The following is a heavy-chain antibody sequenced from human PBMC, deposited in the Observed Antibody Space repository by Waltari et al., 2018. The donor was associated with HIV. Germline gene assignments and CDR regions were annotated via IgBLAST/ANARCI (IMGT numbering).Heavy chain of an antibody. J-gene: IGHJ4*02. CDR1: TSSLSTDW. CDR2: INGDGNDI. CDR3: VGGGGWLIDY. Sequence: EVQLVESGGGLVQPGGSLRLARPASTSSLSTDWMQWIRQAPGKGLLWVSYINGDGNDIDYADSVKGRFAISRDNAKKTLYLEMNSLRAEDTAVYYCVGGGGWLIDYWGQGTLVTVSS. D-gene: IGHD6-19*01. V-gene: IGHV3-74*01.